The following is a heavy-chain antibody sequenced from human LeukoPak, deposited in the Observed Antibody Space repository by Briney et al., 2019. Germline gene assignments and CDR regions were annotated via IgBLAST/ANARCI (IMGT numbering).Heavy chain of an antibody. CDR1: GFTFNNYY. J-gene: IGHJ3*02. V-gene: IGHV1-46*02. Sequence: ASVKVSCKTSGFTFNNYYMHWVRQAPGQGLEWMGLLNPGGSGTNYAQRFQGRVTMTRDASTSTVDMELSSLTSEDTAVYYCAREAYYSDRSGSLKAFDIWGQGTMVIVSS. CDR3: AREAYYSDRSGSLKAFDI. D-gene: IGHD3-22*01. CDR2: LNPGGSGT.